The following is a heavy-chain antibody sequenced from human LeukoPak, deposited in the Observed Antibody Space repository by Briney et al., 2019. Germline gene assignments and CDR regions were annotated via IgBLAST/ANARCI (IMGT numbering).Heavy chain of an antibody. V-gene: IGHV4-34*01. CDR3: ARQYGSGSYYPPFDY. J-gene: IGHJ4*02. CDR1: GGSFSGYY. D-gene: IGHD3-10*01. Sequence: SETLSLTCAVYGGSFSGYYWSWIRQSPGKGLEWIGEINHRGSTNYNPSLKRRVTISVDTSKNQFSLRLSSVTASDTAVYYCARQYGSGSYYPPFDYWGQGTLVTVSS. CDR2: INHRGST.